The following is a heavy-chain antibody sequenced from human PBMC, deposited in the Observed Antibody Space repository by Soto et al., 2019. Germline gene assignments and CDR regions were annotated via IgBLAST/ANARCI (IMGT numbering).Heavy chain of an antibody. CDR3: ATGGPAGDFDY. CDR2: FDPEDGET. J-gene: IGHJ4*02. V-gene: IGHV1-24*01. D-gene: IGHD3-10*01. Sequence: QVQLEQSGAEVKKPGASVKVSCKVSGYTLNELSMHWFRQAPGKGLEWMGGFDPEDGETVYAQKFQGRVTMTEDTSTDTANMELSSLTSEDSAVYYCATGGPAGDFDYWCQGPLVTVSS. CDR1: GYTLNELS.